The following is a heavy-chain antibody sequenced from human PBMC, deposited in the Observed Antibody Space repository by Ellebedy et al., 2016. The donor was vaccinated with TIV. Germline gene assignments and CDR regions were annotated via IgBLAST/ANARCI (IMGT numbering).Heavy chain of an antibody. J-gene: IGHJ1*01. V-gene: IGHV3-7*03. CDR2: INQEGSDK. Sequence: GESLKISCAASEFAFETDWMTWVRQAPGKGLEWVANINQEGSDKSYVDSVKGRFTIFRDNAKSSLYLQMNSLRVEDTAFYYCTKGYGFEYFQSWGQGTLVTVSS. CDR1: EFAFETDW. D-gene: IGHD5-24*01. CDR3: TKGYGFEYFQS.